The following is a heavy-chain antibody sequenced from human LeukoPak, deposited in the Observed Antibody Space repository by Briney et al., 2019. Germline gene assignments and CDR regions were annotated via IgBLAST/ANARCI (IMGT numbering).Heavy chain of an antibody. CDR2: ISGSGGST. CDR3: AKALWYRSGGYDFDN. Sequence: PGGSLRLSCAASGFTLTIYAMSWLRQAPGKGLEWVSAISGSGGSTYYADSVKGRFTISRDNSKNTLNLQMNSLRAEDTAVYYCAKALWYRSGGYDFDNWGQGTLVTVSS. J-gene: IGHJ4*02. V-gene: IGHV3-23*01. CDR1: GFTLTIYA. D-gene: IGHD6-19*01.